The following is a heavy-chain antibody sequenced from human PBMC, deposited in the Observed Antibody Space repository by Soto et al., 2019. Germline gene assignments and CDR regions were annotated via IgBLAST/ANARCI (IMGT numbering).Heavy chain of an antibody. V-gene: IGHV1-69*13. D-gene: IGHD3-22*01. CDR2: IIPIFGTA. Sequence: SVKVSCKASGDTFSSYSINWVRQAPGQGLEWMGGIIPIFGTAKYAQKFQGRITITADESTSTAYMELSSLRSEDTAVYYCARESNNYYDSKSFDIWGQGTMVTGS. J-gene: IGHJ3*02. CDR3: ARESNNYYDSKSFDI. CDR1: GDTFSSYS.